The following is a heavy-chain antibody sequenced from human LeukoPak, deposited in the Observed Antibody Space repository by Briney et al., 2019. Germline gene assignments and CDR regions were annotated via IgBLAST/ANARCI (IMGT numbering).Heavy chain of an antibody. J-gene: IGHJ5*02. CDR1: GDSVSSNTAA. CDR3: AKSRGISMPSAGNWFDP. V-gene: IGHV6-1*01. D-gene: IGHD2/OR15-2a*01. Sequence: SQTLSLTCAISGDSVSSNTAARNWIRQSPSRGLEWLGRTYYRSKWYNDYAVSVKSRITINPDTSKNQFSLQLNSVTPEDTAVYYCAKSRGISMPSAGNWFDPWGQGTLVTVSS. CDR2: TYYRSKWYN.